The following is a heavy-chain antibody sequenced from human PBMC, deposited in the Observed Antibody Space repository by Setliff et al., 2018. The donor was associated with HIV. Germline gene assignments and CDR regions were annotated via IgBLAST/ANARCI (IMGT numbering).Heavy chain of an antibody. CDR3: ARGQYCGGDCYSV. Sequence: ASVKVSCKISGYTLTELSIHWVRQAPGKGLEWMANFDPEDGETFYAQKFQGRLTMTEDTSTDTAYMELSRLRSDDTAVYYCARGQYCGGDCYSVWGQGTLVTVSS. J-gene: IGHJ4*02. V-gene: IGHV1-24*01. D-gene: IGHD2-21*02. CDR1: GYTLTELS. CDR2: FDPEDGET.